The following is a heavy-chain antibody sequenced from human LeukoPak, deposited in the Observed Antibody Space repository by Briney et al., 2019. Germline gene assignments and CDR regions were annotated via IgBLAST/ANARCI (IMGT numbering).Heavy chain of an antibody. V-gene: IGHV3-48*03. CDR3: ARDLVTLIRGVFDP. Sequence: GGSLRLSCAASGFTFSSYEMNWVRQAPGKGLEWVSYISSSGCTMYYADSVKGRFTTSRDNAKNSLYLQMNSLRAEDTAVYYCARDLVTLIRGVFDPWGQGTLVTVSS. CDR1: GFTFSSYE. D-gene: IGHD3-10*01. CDR2: ISSSGCTM. J-gene: IGHJ5*02.